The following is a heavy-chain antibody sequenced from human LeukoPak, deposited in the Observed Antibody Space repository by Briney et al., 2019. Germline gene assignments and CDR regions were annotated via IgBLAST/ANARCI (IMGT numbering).Heavy chain of an antibody. D-gene: IGHD3-16*01. CDR1: GFTFSSYD. CDR2: ISGSGGTT. Sequence: GGSLRLSCAASGFTFSSYDMRCVRQAPGKGLEWVSAISGSGGTTFYADSVRGRFTISRDNSKNTLYVQMKGLRVEDTAVYYCAKGWHYVDYYEYCGQGAPVTVSS. J-gene: IGHJ4*02. V-gene: IGHV3-23*01. CDR3: AKGWHYVDYYEY.